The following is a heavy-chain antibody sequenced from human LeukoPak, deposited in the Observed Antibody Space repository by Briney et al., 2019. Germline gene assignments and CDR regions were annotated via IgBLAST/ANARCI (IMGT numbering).Heavy chain of an antibody. Sequence: GESLKISCKASGYSFTSNWFGWVRRMPGKGLEWMGIIYPADSDTRYSPSFQGQVTISADKSINTSYLQWSSLKASDSAMYYCANTRSGRWPSFFDRWGQGPLVRVSS. V-gene: IGHV5-51*01. CDR3: ANTRSGRWPSFFDR. D-gene: IGHD4-23*01. CDR2: IYPADSDT. J-gene: IGHJ4*02. CDR1: GYSFTSNW.